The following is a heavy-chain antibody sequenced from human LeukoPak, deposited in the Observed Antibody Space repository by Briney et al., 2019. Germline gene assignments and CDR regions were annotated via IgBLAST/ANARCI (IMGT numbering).Heavy chain of an antibody. J-gene: IGHJ6*03. Sequence: ASVKVSCKASGGTFSSYAISWVRQAPGQGLEWMGGIIPIFGTANYAQKFQGRVTITADESTSTAYMELSSLRSEDTAVYYCARVDSSGYYSDYYYYMDVWGKGTTVTVSS. CDR1: GGTFSSYA. CDR2: IIPIFGTA. D-gene: IGHD3-22*01. V-gene: IGHV1-69*01. CDR3: ARVDSSGYYSDYYYYMDV.